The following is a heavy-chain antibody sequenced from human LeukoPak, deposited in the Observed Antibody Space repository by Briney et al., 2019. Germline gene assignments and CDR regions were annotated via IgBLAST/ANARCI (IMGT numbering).Heavy chain of an antibody. D-gene: IGHD1-7*01. Sequence: GGSLRLSCAASGFTFSSYSMNWVRQAPGKGLEWVSSISSSSSYIYYEDSVKGRFTISRDNAKNSLYLQMNSLRAEDTAVYYCAREDVTGTLDYWGQGTLVTVSS. V-gene: IGHV3-21*01. CDR3: AREDVTGTLDY. J-gene: IGHJ4*02. CDR2: ISSSSSYI. CDR1: GFTFSSYS.